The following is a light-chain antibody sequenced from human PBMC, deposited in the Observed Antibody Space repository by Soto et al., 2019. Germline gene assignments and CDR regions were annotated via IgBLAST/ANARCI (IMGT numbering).Light chain of an antibody. CDR1: QSVNTKY. CDR3: QQFGTSPLVT. CDR2: GVS. Sequence: EIVLTQSPGTLSLSPGERATLSCRASQSVNTKYLAWYQQKPGQSPRLLIYGVSSRATGIPDRFSGSGSGTDFILTISRVEPEDFAVYYCQQFGTSPLVTFGPGTKVDIK. V-gene: IGKV3-20*01. J-gene: IGKJ3*01.